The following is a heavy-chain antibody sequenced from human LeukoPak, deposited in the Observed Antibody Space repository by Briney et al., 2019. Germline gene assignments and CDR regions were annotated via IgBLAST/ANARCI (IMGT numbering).Heavy chain of an antibody. CDR2: IKEDGSEK. Sequence: GGSLRLSCVASGFTLRSYGMSWFREARGRGLEWVANIKEDGSEKYYADYVKGRFTISRDNAKNSLSLQMSSLRDEDTAVFYCARSRTAYYNVYADFWGQGTLVTVSS. CDR1: GFTLRSYG. J-gene: IGHJ4*02. V-gene: IGHV3-7*01. CDR3: ARSRTAYYNVYADF. D-gene: IGHD1-26*01.